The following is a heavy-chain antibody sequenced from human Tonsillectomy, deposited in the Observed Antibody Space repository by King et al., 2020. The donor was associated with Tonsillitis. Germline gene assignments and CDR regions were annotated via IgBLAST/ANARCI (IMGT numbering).Heavy chain of an antibody. CDR3: ARDSYTTPPL. D-gene: IGHD1-1*01. CDR2: MNPNTGDT. V-gene: IGHV1-2*02. Sequence: QLAQSGAEVKKPGASVKVSCKASGYTFIGYYIHWVRQAPGQGLEWMGWMNPNTGDTNYAQKFQGRVTMTRDTSISTAYMELSNLRSDDTAVYYCARDSYTTPPLWGQGTLVTVSS. J-gene: IGHJ4*02. CDR1: GYTFIGYY.